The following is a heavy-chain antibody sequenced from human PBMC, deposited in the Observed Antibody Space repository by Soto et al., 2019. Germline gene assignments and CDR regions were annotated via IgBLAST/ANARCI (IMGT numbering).Heavy chain of an antibody. CDR1: GGSICGGPYY. J-gene: IGHJ6*03. V-gene: IGHV4-31*03. Sequence: QVQLQESGPGLVKPSQTLSLTCTVSGGSICGGPYYWTWIRQHPGSGLEWIGYIYYTGSTYYNPSLKSRVIMSVDTSNNQLSLKLSSVTAADTAVYFCARVSGIVVVPTAKDPHYYYMDVWGKGTTVTVSS. CDR3: ARVSGIVVVPTAKDPHYYYMDV. CDR2: IYYTGST. D-gene: IGHD2-2*01.